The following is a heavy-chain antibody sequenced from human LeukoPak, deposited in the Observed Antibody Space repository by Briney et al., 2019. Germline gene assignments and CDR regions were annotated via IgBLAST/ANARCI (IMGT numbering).Heavy chain of an antibody. Sequence: PGESLRLSCAASGFTFSDYYMSWIRQAPGKGLEWVSYISSSGSTIYYADSVKGRFTISRDNAKNSLYLQMNSLRAEDTAVYYCARDGAMIETFGWFDPWGQGTLVTVSS. CDR1: GFTFSDYY. J-gene: IGHJ5*02. CDR2: ISSSGSTI. CDR3: ARDGAMIETFGWFDP. D-gene: IGHD3-22*01. V-gene: IGHV3-11*01.